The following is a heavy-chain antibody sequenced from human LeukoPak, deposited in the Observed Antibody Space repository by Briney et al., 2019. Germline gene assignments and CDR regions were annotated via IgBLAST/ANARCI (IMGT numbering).Heavy chain of an antibody. CDR2: INGSGVST. V-gene: IGHV3-23*01. CDR3: AKDRSGWYYFDY. D-gene: IGHD6-19*01. Sequence: GGSLRLSCATYGFTFSSYAMSWVRQAPGEGLEWVSTINGSGVSTYYADSVKGRFTISRDNSKNTLYLQMNSLRAEDTAVYYCAKDRSGWYYFDYWGPGTLVTVSS. J-gene: IGHJ4*02. CDR1: GFTFSSYA.